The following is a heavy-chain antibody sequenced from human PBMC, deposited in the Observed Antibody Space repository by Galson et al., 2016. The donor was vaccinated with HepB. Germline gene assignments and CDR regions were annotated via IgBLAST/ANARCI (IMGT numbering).Heavy chain of an antibody. CDR1: GFTFSSYA. D-gene: IGHD4-11*01. J-gene: IGHJ4*02. V-gene: IGHV3-23*01. Sequence: SLRLSCAASGFTFSSYAMSWVRQAPGKGLEWVSAIGGNDDSTYYADSVKGRFTISRDNSKNTLYLEMNSLRAEDTAVYYCAKGGDYDNWGQGTLVTVSS. CDR3: AKGGDYDN. CDR2: IGGNDDST.